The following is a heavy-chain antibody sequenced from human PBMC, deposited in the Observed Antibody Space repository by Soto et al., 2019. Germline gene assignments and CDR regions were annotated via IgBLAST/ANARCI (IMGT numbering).Heavy chain of an antibody. CDR2: IHHSGST. CDR1: GYSIRNGYY. D-gene: IGHD1-26*01. V-gene: IGHV4-38-2*02. J-gene: IGHJ6*02. CDR3: VRDQSYSGSYLFYYYGMDV. Sequence: KPSETLSLTCTVSGYSIRNGYYWGWIRQPPGKGLEWIGSIHHSGSTYYNPSLKSRVTILVDTAKNQFSLKLSSVTAADTAVYYCVRDQSYSGSYLFYYYGMDVRGQGTTVTVSS.